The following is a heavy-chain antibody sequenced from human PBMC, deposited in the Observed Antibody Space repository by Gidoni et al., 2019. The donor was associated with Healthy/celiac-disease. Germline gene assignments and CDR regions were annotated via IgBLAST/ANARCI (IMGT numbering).Heavy chain of an antibody. J-gene: IGHJ3*02. D-gene: IGHD1-26*01. CDR1: GFTFSSYE. V-gene: IGHV3-48*03. CDR3: ARVWEWAFDI. Sequence: EVQLVESGGGLVQPGGSLRLSCAASGFTFSSYEMNWVRQAPGKGLEWVSYMSSSGSTIYYADSVKGRFTISRDNAKNSLYLQMSSLRADETAVYYCARVWEWAFDIWGQGTMVTVSS. CDR2: MSSSGSTI.